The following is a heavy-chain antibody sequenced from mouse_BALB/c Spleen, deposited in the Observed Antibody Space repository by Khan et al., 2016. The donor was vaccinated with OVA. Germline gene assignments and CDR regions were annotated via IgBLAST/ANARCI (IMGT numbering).Heavy chain of an antibody. CDR2: IDPYYGGI. Sequence: VRLQQSGPELEKPGASVKISCKASGYSFTGYNMNWVKQSNGKSLEWIGNIDPYYGGISYNQKFMGKATLTVDKSSSTAYMQLKSLTSEDSAVYYGARSTWYFDVWGAGTKVTGSS. J-gene: IGHJ1*01. CDR3: ARSTWYFDV. CDR1: GYSFTGYN. V-gene: IGHV1-39*01.